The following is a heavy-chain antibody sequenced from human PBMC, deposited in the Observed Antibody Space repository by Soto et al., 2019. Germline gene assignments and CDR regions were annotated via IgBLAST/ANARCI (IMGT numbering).Heavy chain of an antibody. J-gene: IGHJ5*02. CDR1: GFNFKDFT. V-gene: IGHV3-21*01. CDR3: ARDDLYDSTGYDS. D-gene: IGHD5-12*01. Sequence: EVHLVESGGGLVKPGGSLRLSCTASGFNFKDFTMNWVRQAPGMGLEWVSSISSSGSFKYYADSMDGRFTISRDNAKNSPYLQLTSLRGEDTAVYYCARDDLYDSTGYDSWGQGTLVTVFS. CDR2: ISSSGSFK.